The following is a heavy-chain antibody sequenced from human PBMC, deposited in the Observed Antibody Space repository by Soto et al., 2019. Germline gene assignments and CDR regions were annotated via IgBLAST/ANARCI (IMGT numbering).Heavy chain of an antibody. V-gene: IGHV3-11*05. J-gene: IGHJ4*02. CDR3: ARDHHRYSGYDYVDY. D-gene: IGHD5-12*01. CDR1: GFTFSDYY. Sequence: QVQLVESGGGLVKPGGSLRLSCAASGFTFSDYYMSWIRQAPGKGLVWVSYISSSSSYTNYADYVKGRFTISRDKAKNSQYLQMNSLRAEDTAVYYCARDHHRYSGYDYVDYWGQGSLVTVSS. CDR2: ISSSSSYT.